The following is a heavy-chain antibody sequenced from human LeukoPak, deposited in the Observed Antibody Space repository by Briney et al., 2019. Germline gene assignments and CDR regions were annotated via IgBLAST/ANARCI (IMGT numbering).Heavy chain of an antibody. CDR3: ARDGEDIVVVPAATGYWFDP. D-gene: IGHD2-2*01. CDR2: INPNSGGT. Sequence: ASVKVSCKASGDTLTGYYMHWVRQAPGQGLEWMGRINPNSGGTNFAQKFQGRVTMTRDTSISTAYMELSRLRSDDTAVYYCARDGEDIVVVPAATGYWFDPWGQGTLVTVSS. J-gene: IGHJ5*02. V-gene: IGHV1-2*06. CDR1: GDTLTGYY.